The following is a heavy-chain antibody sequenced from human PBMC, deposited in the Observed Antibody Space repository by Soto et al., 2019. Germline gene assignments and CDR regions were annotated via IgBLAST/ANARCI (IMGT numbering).Heavy chain of an antibody. J-gene: IGHJ4*02. Sequence: PGGSLRLSCAASGFTFSSYSMNWVRQAPGKGLEWVSSISSSSSYIYYADSVKGRSTISRDNAKNSLYLQMNSLRAEDTAVYYCARGSGLGDFDYWGQGTLVTVSS. D-gene: IGHD4-17*01. V-gene: IGHV3-21*01. CDR2: ISSSSSYI. CDR1: GFTFSSYS. CDR3: ARGSGLGDFDY.